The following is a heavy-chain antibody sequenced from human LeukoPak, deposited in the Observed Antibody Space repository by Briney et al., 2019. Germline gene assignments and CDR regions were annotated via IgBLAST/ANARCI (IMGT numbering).Heavy chain of an antibody. CDR3: ARDHYYDSSGYDPTFDY. CDR2: IYTSGST. Sequence: SETLSLTCTVSGGSISSYYWSWIRQPPGKGLEWIGRIYTSGSTNYNPSLKSRVTMSVDTSKNQFSLKLSSVTAADTAVYYCARDHYYDSSGYDPTFDYWGQGTLVTVSS. V-gene: IGHV4-4*07. CDR1: GGSISSYY. D-gene: IGHD3-22*01. J-gene: IGHJ4*02.